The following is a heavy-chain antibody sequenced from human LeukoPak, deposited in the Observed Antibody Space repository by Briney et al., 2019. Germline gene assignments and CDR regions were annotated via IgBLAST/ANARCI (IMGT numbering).Heavy chain of an antibody. J-gene: IGHJ4*02. CDR2: ISYDGRNQ. V-gene: IGHV3-30*18. Sequence: GTSLRHSCAASGFSFTTYGMHWVRQAPLKGLEWLAAISYDGRNQNYADSVKGRFTIFRDNSQNTLYLQMSSLRAEDTALYYCVKDRTINGRSSPFDSWGQGTLVTVSS. D-gene: IGHD1-26*01. CDR3: VKDRTINGRSSPFDS. CDR1: GFSFTTYG.